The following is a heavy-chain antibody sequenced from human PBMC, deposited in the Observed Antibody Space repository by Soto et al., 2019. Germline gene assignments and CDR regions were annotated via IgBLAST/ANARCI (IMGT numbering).Heavy chain of an antibody. CDR3: ARVRIVAARPVFDY. J-gene: IGHJ4*02. Sequence: PSETLSLTCTVSGGSISSGGYYWSLIRQHPGKGLEWIGYIYYSGSTYYNPSLKSRVTISVDTSKNQFSLKLSSVTAADTAVYYCARVRIVAARPVFDYWGQGTLVTVSS. CDR2: IYYSGST. CDR1: GGSISSGGYY. V-gene: IGHV4-31*03. D-gene: IGHD1-26*01.